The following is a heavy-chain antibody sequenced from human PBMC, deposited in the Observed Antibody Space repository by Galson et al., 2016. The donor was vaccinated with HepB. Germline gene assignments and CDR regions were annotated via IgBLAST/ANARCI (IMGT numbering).Heavy chain of an antibody. D-gene: IGHD6-13*01. V-gene: IGHV4-4*02. CDR1: GGSINSGNW. J-gene: IGHJ6*02. CDR3: AREGGSAVRYGMDV. CDR2: INHSGSI. Sequence: SETLSLTCAVSGGSINSGNWWSWVRQSSGKGLEWIGEINHSGSINYNASLKSRVSISVDTSKNQFALKLRSVTAADTGVYYCAREGGSAVRYGMDVWSQGTTVTVSS.